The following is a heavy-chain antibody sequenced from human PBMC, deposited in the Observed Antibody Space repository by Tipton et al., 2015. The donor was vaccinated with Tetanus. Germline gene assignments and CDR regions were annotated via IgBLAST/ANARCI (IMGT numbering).Heavy chain of an antibody. CDR1: GESFSDYY. CDR3: ARDNQTPLYGDYLSYEYFYFMDV. J-gene: IGHJ6*03. V-gene: IGHV4-34*01. D-gene: IGHD4-17*01. Sequence: TLSLTCAVYGESFSDYYWSWIRQPPGKGLEWIGEIHPSGITDYNPSLKSRVIISVDTSKNQFSLKLSSVTAADTALYYCARDNQTPLYGDYLSYEYFYFMDVWGKGTTVTVSS. CDR2: IHPSGIT.